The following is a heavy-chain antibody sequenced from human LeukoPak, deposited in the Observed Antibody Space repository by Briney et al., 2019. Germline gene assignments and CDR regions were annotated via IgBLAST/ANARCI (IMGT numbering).Heavy chain of an antibody. CDR2: IYSSGST. Sequence: PSETLSLTCTVSGGSISSYYWSWIRQPPGKGLEWIGYIYSSGSTNYNPSLKSRVTISVDTSKNQFSLKLNSVTAADTALYYCARQWVGYCSGGSCSHALDYWGQGTLVTVSS. V-gene: IGHV4-59*08. CDR3: ARQWVGYCSGGSCSHALDY. D-gene: IGHD2-15*01. CDR1: GGSISSYY. J-gene: IGHJ4*02.